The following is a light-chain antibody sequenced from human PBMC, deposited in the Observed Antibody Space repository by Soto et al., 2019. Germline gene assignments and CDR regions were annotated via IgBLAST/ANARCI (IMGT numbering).Light chain of an antibody. CDR3: QQYGSSPIT. Sequence: EIVLTQSPGTLSLSPGERATLSCRASQRVSSSYLAWYQQKPGQAPRLLIYGASSRATGIPDRFSGSGSGTDFTLTISILEPEDFAVYYCQQYGSSPITFGPGTKVDIK. CDR2: GAS. CDR1: QRVSSSY. J-gene: IGKJ3*01. V-gene: IGKV3-20*01.